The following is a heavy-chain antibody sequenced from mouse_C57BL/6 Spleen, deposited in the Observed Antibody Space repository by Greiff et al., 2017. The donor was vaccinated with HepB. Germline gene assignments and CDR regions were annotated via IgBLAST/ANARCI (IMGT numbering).Heavy chain of an antibody. Sequence: EVHLVESEGGLVQPGSSMKLSCTASGFTFSDYYMAWVRQVPEKGLEWVANINYDGSSTYYLDSLKSRFIISRDNAKNILYLQMSSLKSEDTATYYCARDKRAPGGAMDYWGQGTSVTVSS. CDR1: GFTFSDYY. D-gene: IGHD3-3*01. V-gene: IGHV5-16*01. J-gene: IGHJ4*01. CDR3: ARDKRAPGGAMDY. CDR2: INYDGSST.